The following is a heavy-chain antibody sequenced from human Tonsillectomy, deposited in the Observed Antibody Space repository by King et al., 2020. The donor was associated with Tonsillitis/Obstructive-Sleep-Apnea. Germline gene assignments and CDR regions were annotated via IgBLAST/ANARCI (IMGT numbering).Heavy chain of an antibody. CDR2: MYPGDSDT. J-gene: IGHJ3*02. Sequence: VQLVESGAEVKKPGESLKISCKGSGYSFTTYWIGWVRQMPGKGLEWMGLMYPGDSDTRYSPSFQGQVSISVDKSISTAYLQWSSLKASDTAMYYCARIGVQVGHDAFDIWGQGTMVTVSS. D-gene: IGHD3-16*01. CDR3: ARIGVQVGHDAFDI. V-gene: IGHV5-51*01. CDR1: GYSFTTYW.